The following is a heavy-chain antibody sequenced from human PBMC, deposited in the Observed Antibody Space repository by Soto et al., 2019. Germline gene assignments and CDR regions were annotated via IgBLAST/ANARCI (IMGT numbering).Heavy chain of an antibody. J-gene: IGHJ6*02. CDR2: IYSDNNT. Sequence: EVQLVETGGDLIQPGGSLRLSCAASGFTVSSDSMTWVRQAPGKGLELISIIYSDNNTDYADSVKGRFSISRDTSKNILYLQMNSLRAEDTAEYYCARHYSAMGVWGQGTTVTVS. CDR3: ARHYSAMGV. CDR1: GFTVSSDS. V-gene: IGHV3-53*02.